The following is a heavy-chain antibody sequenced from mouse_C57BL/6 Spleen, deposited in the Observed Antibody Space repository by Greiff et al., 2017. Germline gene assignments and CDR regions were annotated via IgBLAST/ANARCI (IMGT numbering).Heavy chain of an antibody. V-gene: IGHV1-22*01. CDR1: GYTFTDYN. D-gene: IGHD2-3*01. CDR3: ARERWLKGYFDY. Sequence: VQLKQSGPELVKPGASVKMSCKASGYTFTDYNMHWVKQSHGKSLEWIGYINPNNGGTSYNQKFKGKATLTVNKSSSTAYMELRSLTSEDSAVYYCARERWLKGYFDYWGQGTTLTVSS. CDR2: INPNNGGT. J-gene: IGHJ2*01.